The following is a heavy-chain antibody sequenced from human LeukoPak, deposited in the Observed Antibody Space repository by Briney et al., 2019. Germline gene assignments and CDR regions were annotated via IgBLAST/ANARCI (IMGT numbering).Heavy chain of an antibody. CDR2: MNPNSGNT. J-gene: IGHJ6*03. V-gene: IGHV1-8*01. D-gene: IGHD3-3*01. Sequence: ASVKVSCKXSGYTFTSYDINWVRQATGQGLEWMGRMNPNSGNTGYSQKFQGRVTMTRNTSISTAYMELSSLRSEDTAVYYCATLWVGKEWLLSDMDVWGKGTTVTVSS. CDR3: ATLWVGKEWLLSDMDV. CDR1: GYTFTSYD.